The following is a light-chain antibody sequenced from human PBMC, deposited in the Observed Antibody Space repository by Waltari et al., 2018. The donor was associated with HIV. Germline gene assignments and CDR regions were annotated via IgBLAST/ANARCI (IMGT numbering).Light chain of an antibody. CDR2: GAS. V-gene: IGKV3-20*01. Sequence: EIVLTQSPGTLSLSPGERTTLSCRASQSVSSSYLAWYQQKPGQAPRLLIYGASSRATGIPDRFSGSGSGTDFTLTISSLEPEDFAVYYCQQYGNLPRTFGQGTKVEIK. CDR1: QSVSSSY. J-gene: IGKJ1*01. CDR3: QQYGNLPRT.